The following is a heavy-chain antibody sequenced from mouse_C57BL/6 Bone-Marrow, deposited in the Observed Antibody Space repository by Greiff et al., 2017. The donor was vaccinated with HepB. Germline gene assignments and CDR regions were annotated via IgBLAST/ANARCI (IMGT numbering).Heavy chain of an antibody. CDR2: IHPNSGST. J-gene: IGHJ4*01. D-gene: IGHD2-3*01. CDR3: ARYDGYFYYYAMDY. V-gene: IGHV1-64*01. CDR1: GYTFTSYW. Sequence: LQQPGAELVKPGASVKLSCKASGYTFTSYWMHWVKQRPGQGLEWIGMIHPNSGSTNYNEKFKSKATLTVDKSSSTAYMQLSSLTSEDSAVYYCARYDGYFYYYAMDYWGQGTSVTVSS.